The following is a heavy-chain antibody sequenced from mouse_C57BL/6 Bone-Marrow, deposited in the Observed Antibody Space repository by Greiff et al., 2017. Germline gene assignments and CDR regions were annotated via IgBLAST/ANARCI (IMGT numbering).Heavy chain of an antibody. Sequence: EVQLQQSGPELVKPGASVKISCKASGYSFTGYYMNWVKQSPEKSLEWIGEINPSTGGTTYNQKFKAKATLTVDKSSSTAYMQLKSLTSEDSAVYYCARGGVLESFDYWGQGTTLTVSS. CDR3: ARGGVLESFDY. J-gene: IGHJ2*01. V-gene: IGHV1-42*01. D-gene: IGHD2-10*02. CDR2: INPSTGGT. CDR1: GYSFTGYY.